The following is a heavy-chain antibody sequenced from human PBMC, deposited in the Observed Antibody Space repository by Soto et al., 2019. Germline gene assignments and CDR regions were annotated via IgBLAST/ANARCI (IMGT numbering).Heavy chain of an antibody. CDR1: GGSFSGYY. V-gene: IGHV4-34*01. Sequence: SETLSLTCAVYGGSFSGYYWSWIRQPPGKGLEWIGEINHSGSTNYNPSLKSRVTISVDTSKNQFSLKLSSVTAADTAVYYCARGVTVTTGRHYFDYWGQGTLVTVSS. CDR2: INHSGST. J-gene: IGHJ4*02. CDR3: ARGVTVTTGRHYFDY. D-gene: IGHD4-17*01.